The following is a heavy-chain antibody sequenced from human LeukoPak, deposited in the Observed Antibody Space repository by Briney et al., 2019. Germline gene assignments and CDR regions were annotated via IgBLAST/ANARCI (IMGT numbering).Heavy chain of an antibody. CDR3: ARDPGLRISTHLNPTAYDMDV. CDR2: INSDGSST. V-gene: IGHV3-74*01. J-gene: IGHJ6*02. D-gene: IGHD2/OR15-2a*01. Sequence: GGSLRLSCAASGFTFSSYWMHWVRQAPGKGLVWVSRINSDGSSTSYADSVKGRFTISRDNAKNTLYLQMNSLRAEDTAVYYCARDPGLRISTHLNPTAYDMDVWGQGTTVTVSS. CDR1: GFTFSSYW.